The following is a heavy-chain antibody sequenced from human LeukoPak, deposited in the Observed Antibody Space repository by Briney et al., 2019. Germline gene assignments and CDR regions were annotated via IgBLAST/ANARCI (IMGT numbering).Heavy chain of an antibody. J-gene: IGHJ4*02. CDR2: ISWNSDTI. V-gene: IGHV3-9*01. CDR3: EAAAGTDY. D-gene: IGHD6-13*01. CDR1: GFTFDDYA. Sequence: GGSLRLSCAASGFTFDDYAMHWVRQAPGKGLEWVSGISWNSDTIGYADSVKGRFTISRDNAKNSLYLQMNSLRAEDTAVYYCEAAAGTDYWGQGTLVTVSS.